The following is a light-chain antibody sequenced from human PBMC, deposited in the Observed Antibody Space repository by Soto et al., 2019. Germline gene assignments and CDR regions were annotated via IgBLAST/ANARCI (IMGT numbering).Light chain of an antibody. CDR1: QSVSSN. Sequence: EIVMTQSPATLSLSPGERATLSCRASQSVSSNLAWYQQKPGQGPRLLIFGASTRATGVPARFSGSGSGTEFTLTISSLQPEDFAVYYCQQYNNWPPLTFGGGTKVEI. J-gene: IGKJ4*01. V-gene: IGKV3-15*01. CDR2: GAS. CDR3: QQYNNWPPLT.